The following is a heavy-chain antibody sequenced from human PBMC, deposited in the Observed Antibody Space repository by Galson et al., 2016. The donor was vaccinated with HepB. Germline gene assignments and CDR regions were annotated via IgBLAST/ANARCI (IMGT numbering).Heavy chain of an antibody. D-gene: IGHD6-19*01. Sequence: SLRLSCAASGFTFINYAMSWVRQAPGKGLEWVSDISGSGGTTQYADSVKGRFTISRDNSKNTLYLQMNSLRAEDTAVYYCAKDRSLEYTSGWFDYWGQGTLVTVSS. CDR1: GFTFINYA. CDR3: AKDRSLEYTSGWFDY. V-gene: IGHV3-23*01. CDR2: ISGSGGTT. J-gene: IGHJ4*02.